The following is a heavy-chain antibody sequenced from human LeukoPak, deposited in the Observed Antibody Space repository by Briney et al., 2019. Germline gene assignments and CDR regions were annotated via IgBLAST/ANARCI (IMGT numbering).Heavy chain of an antibody. CDR3: ARHTHEAMGDYLDY. CDR2: IYPGDSDT. Sequence: GESLQISCQGSGYSFTSYWIGWVRQMPGNGLEWMGIIYPGDSDTRYSPSFQGQVTISADKSISTAYLQWSSLKASDTAMYYCARHTHEAMGDYLDYWGQGTLVTVSS. CDR1: GYSFTSYW. J-gene: IGHJ4*02. V-gene: IGHV5-51*01. D-gene: IGHD5-18*01.